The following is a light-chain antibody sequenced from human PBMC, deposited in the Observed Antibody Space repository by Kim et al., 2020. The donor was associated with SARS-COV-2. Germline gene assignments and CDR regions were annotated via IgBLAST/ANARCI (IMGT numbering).Light chain of an antibody. CDR2: FAS. V-gene: IGKV1-13*02. CDR1: QDINSA. J-gene: IGKJ4*01. CDR3: QQFHTYPLT. Sequence: FVGESVPFACRASQDINSALAWYQQKLGKAPKLVIYFASTLESGVPSRFSASGSGTDFTLTISSLQPEDIATYYCQQFHTYPLTFGGGTKVDIK.